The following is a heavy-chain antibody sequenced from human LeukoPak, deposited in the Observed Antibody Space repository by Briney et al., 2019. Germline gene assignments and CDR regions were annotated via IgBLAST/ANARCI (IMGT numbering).Heavy chain of an antibody. J-gene: IGHJ4*02. Sequence: GASVKVSCKASGYTFTGYYMHWVRQAPGQGLEWMGWINPNSGGTNYAQEFQGRVTMTRDTSISTAYMELSRLRSDDTAVYYCARVLYSSGWYDGDYWGQGTLVTVSS. CDR2: INPNSGGT. D-gene: IGHD6-19*01. CDR3: ARVLYSSGWYDGDY. V-gene: IGHV1-2*02. CDR1: GYTFTGYY.